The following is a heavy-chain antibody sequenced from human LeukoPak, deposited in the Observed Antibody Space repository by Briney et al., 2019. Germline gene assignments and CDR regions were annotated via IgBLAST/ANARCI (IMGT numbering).Heavy chain of an antibody. Sequence: ASVKVSCKASGYRFISNYIQWVRQAPGLGPEWMGWMHPGNGNTRYAEKFQGRVTMTRDTSINTAYMDLSSLTSDDTAVNYCAREGSYCVGGDCYSFDFWGQGTLITVSS. CDR2: MHPGNGNT. V-gene: IGHV1-2*02. CDR3: AREGSYCVGGDCYSFDF. D-gene: IGHD2-21*02. J-gene: IGHJ4*02. CDR1: GYRFISNY.